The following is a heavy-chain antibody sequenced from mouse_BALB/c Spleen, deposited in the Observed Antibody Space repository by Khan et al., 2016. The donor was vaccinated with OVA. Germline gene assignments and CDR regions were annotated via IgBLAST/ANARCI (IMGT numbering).Heavy chain of an antibody. Sequence: VQLKESGPGLVKPSQSLSLTCTVTGYSITSGYGWNWLRQFPGNKLEWMGYIGYSGRTNHYPSLSSRIFINRNTSKNKFFLQLNSVTTEDTATYYCARTASIKYWGQGTTLTGSS. CDR1: GYSITSGYG. V-gene: IGHV3-1*02. CDR2: IGYSGRT. J-gene: IGHJ2*01. D-gene: IGHD1-2*01. CDR3: ARTASIKY.